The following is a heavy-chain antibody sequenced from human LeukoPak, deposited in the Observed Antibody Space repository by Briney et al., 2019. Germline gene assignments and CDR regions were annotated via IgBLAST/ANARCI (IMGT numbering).Heavy chain of an antibody. CDR1: RFTFSSYS. D-gene: IGHD3-10*01. Sequence: GGSLRLSCAASRFTFSSYSMNWVRQAPGKGLEWVSSISDSSSYIYYAHSVKGRFTISRDNAKNSLYLQMNSLRAEDTAVYYCARGSGSGSYGLDVWGKGTTVTVSS. J-gene: IGHJ6*04. CDR3: ARGSGSGSYGLDV. CDR2: ISDSSSYI. V-gene: IGHV3-21*01.